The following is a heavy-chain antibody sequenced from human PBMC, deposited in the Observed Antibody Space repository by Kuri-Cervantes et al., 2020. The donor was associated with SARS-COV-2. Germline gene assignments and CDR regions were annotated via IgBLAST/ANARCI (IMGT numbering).Heavy chain of an antibody. CDR1: GFRFDDHG. CDR2: LSWNGDWI. Sequence: GESLKISCSASGFRFDDHGMSWVRQVPGKGLEWFSGLSWNGDWIGYADSVRGRFTISRDNSKNTLYLQMNSLRADDTAVYYCATANLPMGESWGQGTMVTVSS. D-gene: IGHD3-16*01. CDR3: ATANLPMGES. J-gene: IGHJ3*01. V-gene: IGHV3-20*04.